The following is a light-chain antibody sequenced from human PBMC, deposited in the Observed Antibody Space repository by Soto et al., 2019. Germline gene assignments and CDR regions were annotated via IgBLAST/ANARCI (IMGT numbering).Light chain of an antibody. CDR1: SSDVGGYNY. Sequence: QSVLTQPASVSGSPGQSITISCTGTSSDVGGYNYVSWYQHHPGKAPKLMIYDVSNRPSGVSNRFSGSKSGNTASLTISGLQPEDEADYYCSSYTTSNTRQIAFGTGT. V-gene: IGLV2-14*03. CDR3: SSYTTSNTRQIA. CDR2: DVS. J-gene: IGLJ1*01.